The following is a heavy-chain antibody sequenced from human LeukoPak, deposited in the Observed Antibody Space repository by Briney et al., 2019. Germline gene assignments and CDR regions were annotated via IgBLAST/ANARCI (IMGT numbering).Heavy chain of an antibody. Sequence: PSETLSLTCTVSGGSISSYYWSWIRQPPGKGLEWIRYIYYSGSTNYNPSLKSRVTISVDTSKNQFSLKLSSVTAADTAVYYCARDNWNYGSSMDVWGQGTTVTVSS. CDR3: ARDNWNYGSSMDV. D-gene: IGHD1-7*01. V-gene: IGHV4-59*01. CDR2: IYYSGST. CDR1: GGSISSYY. J-gene: IGHJ6*02.